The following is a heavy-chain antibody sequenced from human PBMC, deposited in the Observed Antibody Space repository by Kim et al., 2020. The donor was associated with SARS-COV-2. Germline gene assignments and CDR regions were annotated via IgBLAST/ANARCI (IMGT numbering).Heavy chain of an antibody. V-gene: IGHV1-18*01. Sequence: ASVKVSCKASGYTFTSYGISWVRQAPGQGLEWMGWISAYNGNTNYAQKLQGRVTMTTDTSTSTAYMELRSLRSDDTAVYYCARGLLAAVAGIGFDYWGQGTLVTVSS. D-gene: IGHD6-19*01. CDR1: GYTFTSYG. J-gene: IGHJ4*02. CDR2: ISAYNGNT. CDR3: ARGLLAAVAGIGFDY.